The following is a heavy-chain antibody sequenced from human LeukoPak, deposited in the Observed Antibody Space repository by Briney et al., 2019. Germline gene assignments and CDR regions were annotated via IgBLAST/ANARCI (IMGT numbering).Heavy chain of an antibody. J-gene: IGHJ3*02. CDR1: GGSISSYY. Sequence: SETLSLTCTVSGGSISSYYWSWIRQPPGRGLEWIGYIYYSGSTNYNPSLKSRVTMSVDTSKNQFSLKLSSVTAADTAVYYCARGGQMLTYDSSGYYYLWAFDIWGQGTMVTVSS. CDR3: ARGGQMLTYDSSGYYYLWAFDI. D-gene: IGHD3-22*01. CDR2: IYYSGST. V-gene: IGHV4-59*12.